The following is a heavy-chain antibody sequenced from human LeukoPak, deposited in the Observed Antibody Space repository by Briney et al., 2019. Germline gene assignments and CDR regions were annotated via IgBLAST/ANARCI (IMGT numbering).Heavy chain of an antibody. D-gene: IGHD3-3*01. Sequence: PSETLSLTCTVSGGSIRSSSRNWDWIRQPPGKGLEYIGSIFYSGSTYYNPSLTSRVTISVDTSKNQFSLKLSSVTAADTAVYYCARRPKQPGFWSGYVDYWGQGILVTVSP. CDR1: GGSIRSSSRN. CDR2: IFYSGST. CDR3: ARRPKQPGFWSGYVDY. J-gene: IGHJ4*02. V-gene: IGHV4-39*01.